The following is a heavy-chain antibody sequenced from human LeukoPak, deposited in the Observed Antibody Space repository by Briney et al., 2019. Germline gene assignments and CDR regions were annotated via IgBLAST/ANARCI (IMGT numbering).Heavy chain of an antibody. CDR1: GLPFSISW. CDR3: AFGNAFDV. CDR2: IKPDGSET. D-gene: IGHD2-15*01. J-gene: IGHJ3*01. V-gene: IGHV3-7*01. Sequence: GGSLRLSCAASGLPFSISWMSWVRQAPGKGLQCVGNIKPDGSETFYVDSVRGRITISRDNARNLLFLQMNSLRVDDTAVYYCAFGNAFDVWGRGTMVTVSS.